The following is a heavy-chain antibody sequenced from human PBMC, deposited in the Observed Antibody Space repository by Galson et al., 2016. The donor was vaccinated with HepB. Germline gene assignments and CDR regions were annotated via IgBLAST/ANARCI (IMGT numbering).Heavy chain of an antibody. V-gene: IGHV3-53*01. CDR3: ARPQVAVPAQKRTYKD. CDR1: GSTVSRYY. Sequence: SLRLSCAASGSTVSRYYMSWVRQAPGKGLEWVSVIDSSDNTFYADSVKGRFTVSRSNSQNMLFLQMNNLRAEDSAVYFCARPQVAVPAQKRTYKDWGQGTVVTVSS. J-gene: IGHJ4*02. CDR2: IDSSDNT. D-gene: IGHD2-21*02.